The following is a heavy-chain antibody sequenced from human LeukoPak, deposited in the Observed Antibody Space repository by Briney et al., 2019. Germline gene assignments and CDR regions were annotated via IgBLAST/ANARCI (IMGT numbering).Heavy chain of an antibody. D-gene: IGHD2-2*03. V-gene: IGHV3-7*01. CDR2: IKQDGSEK. CDR3: AKDLVTVVVPAAMES. CDR1: GFTFSSYW. Sequence: GGSLRLSCAASGFTFSSYWMSWVRRTPGKGLEWVANIKQDGSEKYYVDSVKGRFTISRDNAKNSLYLQMNSLRAEDTAVYYCAKDLVTVVVPAAMESWGQGTLVTVSS. J-gene: IGHJ4*02.